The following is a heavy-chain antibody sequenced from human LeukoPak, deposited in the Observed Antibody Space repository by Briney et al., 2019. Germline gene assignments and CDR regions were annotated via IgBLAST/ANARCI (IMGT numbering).Heavy chain of an antibody. J-gene: IGHJ4*02. CDR2: LYSDDTT. CDR3: ARGGGYYAIDY. Sequence: PGGSLRLSCAASGFIVNSNYMNWVRQAPGKGLEWVSVLYSDDTTYYADSVKGRFTISRDNSKNTLYLQRNKLRAEDTDVIYCARGGGYYAIDYWGQGTLVTVSS. CDR1: GFIVNSNY. V-gene: IGHV3-53*01. D-gene: IGHD1-26*01.